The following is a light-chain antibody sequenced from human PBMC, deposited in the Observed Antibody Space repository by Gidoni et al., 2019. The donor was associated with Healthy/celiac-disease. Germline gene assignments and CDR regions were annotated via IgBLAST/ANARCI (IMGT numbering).Light chain of an antibody. CDR2: DAA. J-gene: IGKJ2*01. Sequence: DIPMTQSPSSLSASVGDRVTITCQASQHISNYLKWYQQKRGKAPNLLIYDAANLETGVPPTLSGSGSGADFILTISSLQPQEFATYYCRQRYNTLLYTFGEGTKVEIK. V-gene: IGKV1-33*01. CDR1: QHISNY. CDR3: RQRYNTLLYT.